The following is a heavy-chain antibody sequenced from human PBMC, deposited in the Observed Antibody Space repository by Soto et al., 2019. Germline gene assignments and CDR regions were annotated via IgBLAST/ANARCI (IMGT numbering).Heavy chain of an antibody. J-gene: IGHJ4*02. CDR2: IDPSDSYT. D-gene: IGHD2-2*01. CDR3: VVVPAATLDY. V-gene: IGHV5-10-1*01. Sequence: PGQLLRVCCKGSGYRCTSYGISWVRQMPGKGLEWMGRIDPSDSYTNYSPSFQGHVTISADKSISTAYLQWSSLKASDTAMYYCVVVPAATLDYWGQGTLVTVSS. CDR1: GYRCTSYG.